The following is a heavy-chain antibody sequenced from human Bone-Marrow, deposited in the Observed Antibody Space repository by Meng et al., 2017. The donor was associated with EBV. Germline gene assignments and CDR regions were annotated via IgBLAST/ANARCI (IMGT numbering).Heavy chain of an antibody. D-gene: IGHD1-26*01. Sequence: GELQESGQGLVKPSETLSRTCTVAGASGSSGSYYWNWSRQPPGKGLEWIGYIYYNGNTNYNPSLKSRVSISVDTSKNQFSLKLSSVTAADTAVYYCASTSGNLIYSDYWGQGTLVTVSS. CDR2: IYYNGNT. CDR1: GASGSSGSYY. CDR3: ASTSGNLIYSDY. J-gene: IGHJ4*02. V-gene: IGHV4-61*01.